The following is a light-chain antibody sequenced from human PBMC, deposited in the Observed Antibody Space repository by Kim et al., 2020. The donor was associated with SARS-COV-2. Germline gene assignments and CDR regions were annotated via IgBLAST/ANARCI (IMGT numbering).Light chain of an antibody. CDR3: QQYGSSPFT. CDR2: GAS. V-gene: IGKV3-20*01. Sequence: EIVLTQSPGTLSLSPGERATLSCRASQSVSSSYLAWYQQKPGQAPRLLIYGASSRATGIPDRFSGSGSGTDFTLTISILEPEDFAVYYCQQYGSSPFTFGGGTKVDIK. CDR1: QSVSSSY. J-gene: IGKJ4*01.